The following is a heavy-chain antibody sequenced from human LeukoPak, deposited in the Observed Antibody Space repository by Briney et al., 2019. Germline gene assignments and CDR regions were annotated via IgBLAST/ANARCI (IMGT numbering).Heavy chain of an antibody. CDR3: ARGRARYYDSSGYYAS. J-gene: IGHJ5*02. D-gene: IGHD3-22*01. Sequence: SETLSLTCAVYGGSFSGYYWSWTRQPPGKGLEWIGEINHSGSTNYNPSLKSRVTISVDTSKNQFSLKLSSVTAADTAVYYCARGRARYYDSSGYYASWGQGTLVTVSS. V-gene: IGHV4-34*01. CDR2: INHSGST. CDR1: GGSFSGYY.